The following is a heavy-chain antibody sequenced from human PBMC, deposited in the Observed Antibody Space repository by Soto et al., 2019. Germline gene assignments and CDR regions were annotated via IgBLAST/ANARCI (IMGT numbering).Heavy chain of an antibody. V-gene: IGHV3-23*04. J-gene: IGHJ6*01. Sequence: EVQVVESGGGLVQPGGSLRLSCTASGFTFSNYGMRWVRQAPGKGLEWVSSISSDGTDTYYVDSVKGRFTVSRDNSGTTLYLKMNSLRTEDRAVYYCEKKMHEFPYYGMDVWGQGPTVTVSS. CDR2: ISSDGTDT. CDR1: GFTFSNYG. CDR3: EKKMHEFPYYGMDV. D-gene: IGHD3-10*01.